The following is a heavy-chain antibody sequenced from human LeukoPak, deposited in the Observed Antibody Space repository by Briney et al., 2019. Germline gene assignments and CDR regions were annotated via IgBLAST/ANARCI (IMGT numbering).Heavy chain of an antibody. CDR3: ARVQRGIAVALDY. D-gene: IGHD6-19*01. Sequence: PGGSLRLSCAASGFTFSSYWMSWVRQAPGKGLEWVANIKQDGSEEYYVDSVKGRFTISRDNAKNLLYLQMNSLRAEDTAVYYCARVQRGIAVALDYWGQGTLATVSS. J-gene: IGHJ4*02. CDR2: IKQDGSEE. V-gene: IGHV3-7*04. CDR1: GFTFSSYW.